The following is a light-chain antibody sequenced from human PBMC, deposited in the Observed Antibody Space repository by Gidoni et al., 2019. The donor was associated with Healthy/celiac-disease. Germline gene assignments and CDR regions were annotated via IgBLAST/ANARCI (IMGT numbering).Light chain of an antibody. Sequence: SYVLTQPPSVSVSPGQTARITCSGDALPKQYAYWYQQKPGQAPVLVIYKDSERPSGIPARFSGSSSGTTVTLTIGGVQAEDEADYYYQSADSSGQYVVFGGGTKLTVL. CDR3: QSADSSGQYVV. CDR2: KDS. CDR1: ALPKQY. V-gene: IGLV3-25*03. J-gene: IGLJ2*01.